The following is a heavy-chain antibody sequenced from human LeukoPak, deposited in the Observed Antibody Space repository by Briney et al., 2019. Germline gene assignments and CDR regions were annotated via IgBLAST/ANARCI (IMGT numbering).Heavy chain of an antibody. CDR3: ARHIGGGIEDMDV. CDR2: IYVTGST. Sequence: SETLSLTCIVSGGSIGTYYWSWIRQSPGKGLKWIGYIYVTGSTRYNPYLQSRVTISVDTSRNQFFLKMSSVTAADTAVYYCARHIGGGIEDMDVWGTGTKVTVSS. V-gene: IGHV4-59*08. J-gene: IGHJ6*03. D-gene: IGHD3-16*02. CDR1: GGSIGTYY.